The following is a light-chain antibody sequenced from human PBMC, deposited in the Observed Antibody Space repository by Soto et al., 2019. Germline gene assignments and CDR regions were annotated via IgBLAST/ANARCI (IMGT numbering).Light chain of an antibody. Sequence: EIVLTQSPGTLSVSPGERATLSCRASQSVSSNLAWYQQKPGQAPRLLIYGASTRATGIPARFSGSGSGTEFTLTISSLQSEDFAVYYCQQYNNWPTTFGQGTRWIS. J-gene: IGKJ1*01. CDR3: QQYNNWPTT. CDR1: QSVSSN. V-gene: IGKV3-15*01. CDR2: GAS.